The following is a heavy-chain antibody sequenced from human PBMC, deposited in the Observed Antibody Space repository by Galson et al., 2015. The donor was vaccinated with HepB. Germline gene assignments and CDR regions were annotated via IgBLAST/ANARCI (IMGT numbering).Heavy chain of an antibody. V-gene: IGHV3-21*01. CDR1: GSTFSSYS. J-gene: IGHJ4*02. CDR2: ISSYSNHM. Sequence: SLRLSCAASGSTFSSYSMNWVRQAPGKGLGWVSYISSYSNHMYYADSVKGRFTISRDNAKNSLYLQMNSLRAEDTAVYYCARENDYGDENFDYWGQGTLVTVSS. CDR3: ARENDYGDENFDY. D-gene: IGHD4-17*01.